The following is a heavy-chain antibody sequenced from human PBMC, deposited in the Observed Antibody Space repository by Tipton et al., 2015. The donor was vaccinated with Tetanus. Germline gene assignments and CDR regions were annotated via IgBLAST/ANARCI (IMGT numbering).Heavy chain of an antibody. J-gene: IGHJ6*02. D-gene: IGHD1-1*01. V-gene: IGHV4-34*08. Sequence: GSLRLSCAASGFTFSDYWMTWVRQAPGKGLEWIGEINHSGSTNHNPSLKSRVTLSVDTSKNQFSLKLNSVTAADTAMYYCVTVNFPNYYHYGMDVWGQGTTVTVSS. CDR3: VTVNFPNYYHYGMDV. CDR1: GFTFSDYW. CDR2: INHSGST.